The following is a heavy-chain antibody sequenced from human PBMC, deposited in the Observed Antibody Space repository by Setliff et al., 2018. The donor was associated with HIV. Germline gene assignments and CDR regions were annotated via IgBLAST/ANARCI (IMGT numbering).Heavy chain of an antibody. CDR1: GGSISSGSYY. Sequence: SETLSLTCTVSGGSISSGSYYWSWIRQPAGKGLEWIGRIYASGSTNYNPSLKSRVTTSVDTSKNQFSLKLGSVTATDTAMYYCARATYYYDSSGYYYKSYYFDYWGQGTLVTVSS. V-gene: IGHV4-61*02. D-gene: IGHD3-22*01. J-gene: IGHJ4*02. CDR3: ARATYYYDSSGYYYKSYYFDY. CDR2: IYASGST.